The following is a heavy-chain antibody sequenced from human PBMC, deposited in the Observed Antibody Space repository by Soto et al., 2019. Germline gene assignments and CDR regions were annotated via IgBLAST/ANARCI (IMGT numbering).Heavy chain of an antibody. Sequence: GGSLRLSCAASGFTFSSYGMHWVRQAPGKGLEWVAVISYDGSNKYYADSVKGRFTISRDNAKNTLYLQMNSLRVEDTAVYYCARETGYSSGWRQDYWGQGTLVTVS. J-gene: IGHJ4*02. CDR3: ARETGYSSGWRQDY. CDR2: ISYDGSNK. CDR1: GFTFSSYG. V-gene: IGHV3-30*03. D-gene: IGHD6-19*01.